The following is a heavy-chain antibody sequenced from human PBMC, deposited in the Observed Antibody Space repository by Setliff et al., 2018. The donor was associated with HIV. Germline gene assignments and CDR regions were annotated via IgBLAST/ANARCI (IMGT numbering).Heavy chain of an antibody. J-gene: IGHJ4*02. CDR1: GEFVSSGGNY. Sequence: SETLSLTCTVFGEFVSSGGNYWGWVRQLPGKALEWVGSMYYNGKIFYNPSLRSRVTMSVDTSKNQFSLILTSVTAADTAVYYCARSSRVNCGGDCYLFDYWGQGTPVTVSS. D-gene: IGHD2-21*02. V-gene: IGHV4-39*07. CDR2: MYYNGKI. CDR3: ARSSRVNCGGDCYLFDY.